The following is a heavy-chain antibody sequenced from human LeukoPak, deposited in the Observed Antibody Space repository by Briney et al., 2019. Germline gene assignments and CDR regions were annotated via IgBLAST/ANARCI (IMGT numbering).Heavy chain of an antibody. D-gene: IGHD6-13*01. V-gene: IGHV4-59*01. J-gene: IGHJ4*02. CDR3: ARDSPYSSSWLDY. CDR2: IYYSGST. Sequence: SETLSLTCTVSGGSISSYYWSWIRQPPGKGLEWIGYIYYSGSTNYNPSLKSRVTISVDTSQNQFSLKLSSVTAADTAVYYCARDSPYSSSWLDYWGQGTLVTVSS. CDR1: GGSISSYY.